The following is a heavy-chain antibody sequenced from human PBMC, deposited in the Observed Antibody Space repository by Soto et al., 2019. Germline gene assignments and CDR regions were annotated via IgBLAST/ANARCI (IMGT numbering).Heavy chain of an antibody. CDR3: ARAATVTTSFDY. CDR1: GFTVNTAY. CDR2: IYNDGTT. Sequence: PGGSLRLSCAAAGFTVNTAYLSWVRQVPGEGLQWISIIYNDGTTYYADSVKGRFTIYRDSSKNTLYLQMNSLSADDTAVYFCARAATVTTSFDYWGQGTLVTVSS. D-gene: IGHD4-17*01. J-gene: IGHJ4*02. V-gene: IGHV3-66*01.